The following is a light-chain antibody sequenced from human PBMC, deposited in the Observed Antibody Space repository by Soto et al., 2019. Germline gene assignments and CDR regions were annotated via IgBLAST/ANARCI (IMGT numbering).Light chain of an antibody. V-gene: IGLV1-47*01. Sequence: QPVLTQPPSASGTPGQRVTISCSGSSSNIGTNYVYWYQQLPGTAPKLLISRNDQRPSGVPDRFSGSKSGTSASLAISGLRSEDEADYYCAAWDDSLSVLFGGGTKVTVL. CDR3: AAWDDSLSVL. J-gene: IGLJ2*01. CDR2: RND. CDR1: SSNIGTNY.